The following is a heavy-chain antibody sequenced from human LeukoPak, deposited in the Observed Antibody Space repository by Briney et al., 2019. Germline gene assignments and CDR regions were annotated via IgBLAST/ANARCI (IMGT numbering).Heavy chain of an antibody. Sequence: GESLKISCKGSGSSFTTYWIGWVRQMPGKGLEWMGIIYPGDSDTRYSPSFQGQVTISADKSISTTYLQWSSLKASDTATYYCARQHYGTPDGRYFDYWGQGTLVTVSS. J-gene: IGHJ4*02. CDR2: IYPGDSDT. CDR1: GSSFTTYW. D-gene: IGHD4-17*01. CDR3: ARQHYGTPDGRYFDY. V-gene: IGHV5-51*01.